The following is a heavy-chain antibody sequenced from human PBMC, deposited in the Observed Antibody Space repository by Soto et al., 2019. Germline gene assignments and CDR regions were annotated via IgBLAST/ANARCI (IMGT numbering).Heavy chain of an antibody. CDR2: IIPILALT. CDR3: ARGYCSGGSCYSPRYNWFDP. J-gene: IGHJ5*02. D-gene: IGHD2-15*01. Sequence: SVKVSCKASGYTSSTYSINWVRQVPGQGLEWVGRIIPILALTNYAQRFQGRVTITADKSTSKVYMELSSLRSEDTAVYYCARGYCSGGSCYSPRYNWFDPWGQGTLVTVS. V-gene: IGHV1-69*02. CDR1: GYTSSTYS.